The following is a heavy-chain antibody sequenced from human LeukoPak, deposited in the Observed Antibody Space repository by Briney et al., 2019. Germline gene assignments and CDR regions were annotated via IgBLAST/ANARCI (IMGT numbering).Heavy chain of an antibody. CDR1: GFTFSGYE. J-gene: IGHJ4*02. CDR2: ISSSGSTI. CDR3: ARDLVTQIIDY. Sequence: GGSLRLSCAASGFTFSGYEMNWVRQAPGKGLEWVSYISSSGSTIYYADSVKGRFTISRDNAKNSLYLQMNSLRAEDTAVYYCARDLVTQIIDYWGQGTLVTVSS. D-gene: IGHD3-9*01. V-gene: IGHV3-48*03.